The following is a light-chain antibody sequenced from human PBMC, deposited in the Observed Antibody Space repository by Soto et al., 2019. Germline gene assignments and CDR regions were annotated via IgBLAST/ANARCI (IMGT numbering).Light chain of an antibody. CDR2: DVS. CDR1: SSDVGGYNY. CDR3: SSYTSSSPVV. V-gene: IGLV2-14*01. J-gene: IGLJ2*01. Sequence: QSALTQPASVSGSPGQSITISCTGTSSDVGGYNYVSWYQQHPGKAPKLMIYDVSNRPSGVSNRFSGSKSDNTASLTISGLQAEDEAGYYCSSYTSSSPVVFGGGTKLTVL.